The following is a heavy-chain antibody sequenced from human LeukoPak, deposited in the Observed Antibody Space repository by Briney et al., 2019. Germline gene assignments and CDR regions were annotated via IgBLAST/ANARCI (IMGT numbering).Heavy chain of an antibody. Sequence: ASVKVSCKASGYTFTSYGISWVRQAPGQGLEWMGRISAYNGNTNYAQKLQGRVTMTTDTSTSTAYMELRSLRSDDTAVYYCAIEAGYSTRYNWFDPWGQGTLVTVSS. V-gene: IGHV1-18*01. CDR3: AIEAGYSTRYNWFDP. CDR2: ISAYNGNT. CDR1: GYTFTSYG. D-gene: IGHD6-13*01. J-gene: IGHJ5*02.